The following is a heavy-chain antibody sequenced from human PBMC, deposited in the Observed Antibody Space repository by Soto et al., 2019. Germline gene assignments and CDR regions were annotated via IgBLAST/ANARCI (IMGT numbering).Heavy chain of an antibody. CDR2: INHSGST. J-gene: IGHJ4*02. D-gene: IGHD4-4*01. CDR3: ARGPTVGADY. Sequence: SETLSLTYAVYGGSFSGYYWSWIRQPPGKGLEWIGEINHSGSTNYNPSLKSRVTISVDTSKNQFSLKLSSVTAADTAVYYCARGPTVGADYWGQGTLVTVSS. V-gene: IGHV4-34*01. CDR1: GGSFSGYY.